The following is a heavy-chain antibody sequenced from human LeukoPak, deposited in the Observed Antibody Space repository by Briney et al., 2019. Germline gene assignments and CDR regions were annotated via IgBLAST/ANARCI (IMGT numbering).Heavy chain of an antibody. CDR1: GYTFTGYY. CDR2: INPNSGGT. D-gene: IGHD4/OR15-4a*01. V-gene: IGHV1-2*02. Sequence: ASVKVSCKASGYTFTGYYMHWVRQAPGQGLEWMGWINPNSGGTNYAQKFQGRVTMTRDTSISTAYMELSRLRSDDTAVYYCARAAAVRCANPNDMGYCGQGTLVTVSS. CDR3: ARAAAVRCANPNDMGY. J-gene: IGHJ4*02.